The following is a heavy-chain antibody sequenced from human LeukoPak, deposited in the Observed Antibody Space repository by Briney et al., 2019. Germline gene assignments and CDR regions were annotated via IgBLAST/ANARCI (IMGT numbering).Heavy chain of an antibody. J-gene: IGHJ6*03. D-gene: IGHD6-19*01. CDR2: IRNDGSDK. CDR1: GFTFNTHG. CDR3: AKSLLSGWFPTLKNYYYMDV. V-gene: IGHV3-30*02. Sequence: GGSLRLSCAGSGFTFNTHGMHWVRQAPGKGLEWVAFIRNDGSDKYYAEFVQGRFTLSRDNSKNTLYLQLDSLRGEDTAVYYCAKSLLSGWFPTLKNYYYMDVWGKGTTVIISS.